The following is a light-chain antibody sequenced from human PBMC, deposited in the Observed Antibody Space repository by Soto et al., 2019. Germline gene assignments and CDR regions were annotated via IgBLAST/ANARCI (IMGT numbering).Light chain of an antibody. J-gene: IGKJ4*01. CDR1: QSISTY. CDR2: AAS. CDR3: QQSYSTPLT. V-gene: IGKV1-39*01. Sequence: DIQMTQSPSSLSASVGDRVTITCRASQSISTYLNWYQQKPGKAPKLLIYAASSLQSGVPSRFSGSGFGTDFTHTISSLQPEDFATYYCQQSYSTPLTFGGGTKVEIK.